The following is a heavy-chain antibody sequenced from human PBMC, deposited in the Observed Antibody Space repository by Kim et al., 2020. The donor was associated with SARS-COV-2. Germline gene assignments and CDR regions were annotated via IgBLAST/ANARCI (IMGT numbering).Heavy chain of an antibody. Sequence: GGSLRLSCAASGFTVSSTYMSWVRQTPGKGLEWFSVIYSGGNTYYADSVKGRFTISRDTSKNTLYLQMNSLRAEDTAVYFCARSRYRNNWYQDYWGRGTL. CDR2: IYSGGNT. CDR1: GFTVSSTY. V-gene: IGHV3-53*01. CDR3: ARSRYRNNWYQDY. J-gene: IGHJ4*02. D-gene: IGHD6-13*01.